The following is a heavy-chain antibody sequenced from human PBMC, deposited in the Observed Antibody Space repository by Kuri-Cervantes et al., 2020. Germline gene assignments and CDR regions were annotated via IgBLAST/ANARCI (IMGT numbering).Heavy chain of an antibody. Sequence: SETLSPTSSVSDDSISSGSYYWSWTRQHPGKGLEWLGYIYYTGSTHYNPTFKCRLIISIDTSKNQFSLKLSSVTAADTSVYYCARETGWFDPWGQGALVTVSS. J-gene: IGHJ5*02. CDR1: DDSISSGSYY. CDR2: IYYTGST. D-gene: IGHD1-1*01. V-gene: IGHV4-31*03. CDR3: ARETGWFDP.